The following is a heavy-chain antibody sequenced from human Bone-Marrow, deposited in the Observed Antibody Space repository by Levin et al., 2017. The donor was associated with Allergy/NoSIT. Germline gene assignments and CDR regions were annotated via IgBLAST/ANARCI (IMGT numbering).Heavy chain of an antibody. CDR2: IKSKTDGGTT. CDR1: GFTFSNAW. V-gene: IGHV3-15*01. J-gene: IGHJ6*03. CDR3: TTYSVRGYCSGGSCYYYYYYMDV. D-gene: IGHD2-15*01. Sequence: GGSLRLSCAASGFTFSNAWMSWVRQAPGKGLEWVGRIKSKTDGGTTDYAAPVKGRFTISRDDSKNTLYLQMNSLQTEDKAVYYCTTYSVRGYCSGGSCYYYYYYMDVWGKGTTVTVSS.